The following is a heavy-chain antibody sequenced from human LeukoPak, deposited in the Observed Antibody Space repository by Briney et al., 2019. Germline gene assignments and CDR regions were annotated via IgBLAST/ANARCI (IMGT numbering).Heavy chain of an antibody. CDR2: ISGSGGST. V-gene: IGHV3-23*01. CDR3: AKHSSGYLRPDY. Sequence: PGGSLRLSRAASGFTFSSYAMSWVRQAPGKGLEWVSAISGSGGSTYYADSVKGRFTISRDNSKNTLYLQMNSLRAEDTAVYYCAKHSSGYLRPDYWGQGTLVTVSS. D-gene: IGHD3-22*01. J-gene: IGHJ4*02. CDR1: GFTFSSYA.